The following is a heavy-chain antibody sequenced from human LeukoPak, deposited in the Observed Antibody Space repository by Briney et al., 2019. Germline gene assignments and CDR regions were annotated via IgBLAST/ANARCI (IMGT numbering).Heavy chain of an antibody. CDR3: ARITQGTVDY. Sequence: TCPLGGSSSRSYYWAWIQKPPGKGLEWIGYISYSGSTNYTPSLKSRVTISVDTSKNQFSLKLSSVTAADTAVYYCARITQGTVDYWGQGTLVTVSS. CDR2: ISYSGST. D-gene: IGHD3-10*01. J-gene: IGHJ4*02. V-gene: IGHV4-59*01. CDR1: GSSSRSYY.